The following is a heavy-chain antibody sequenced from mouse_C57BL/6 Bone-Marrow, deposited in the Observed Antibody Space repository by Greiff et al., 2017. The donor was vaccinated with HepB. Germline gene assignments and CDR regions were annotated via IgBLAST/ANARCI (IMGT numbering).Heavy chain of an antibody. V-gene: IGHV8-12*01. CDR3: ARSCYGRDYFDY. CDR2: IYWDDDK. CDR1: GFSLSTSGMG. J-gene: IGHJ2*01. D-gene: IGHD1-1*01. Sequence: QVTLKESGPGILQSSQTLSLTCSFSGFSLSTSGMGVSWIRQPSGKGLEWLAHIYWDDDKRYNPSLKSRLTLSKDTSRNQVLLKITSVDTADTATYYCARSCYGRDYFDYWGQGTTLTVSS.